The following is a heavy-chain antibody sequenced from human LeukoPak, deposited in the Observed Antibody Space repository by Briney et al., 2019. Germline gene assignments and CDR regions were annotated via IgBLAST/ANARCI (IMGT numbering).Heavy chain of an antibody. J-gene: IGHJ4*02. V-gene: IGHV3-53*01. Sequence: PGGSLRLSCAASGFTVSSNYMSWVRQAPGKGLEWVSVIYSGGSTYYADSVKGRFTISGDNSKNTLYLQMNSLRAEDTAVYYRARAGYSYGARFDYWGQGTLVTVSS. D-gene: IGHD5-18*01. CDR1: GFTVSSNY. CDR3: ARAGYSYGARFDY. CDR2: IYSGGST.